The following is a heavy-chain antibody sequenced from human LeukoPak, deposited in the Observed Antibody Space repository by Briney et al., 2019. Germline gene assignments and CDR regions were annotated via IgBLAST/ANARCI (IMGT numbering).Heavy chain of an antibody. J-gene: IGHJ3*02. Sequence: PGGSLRLSCAASGFTFSDYYMNWIRQAPGKGLEWVSYISSSRSYTNYADSVKGRFTISRDNAKNSLYLQMNSLRADDTAVYYCARDRTVTTREGAFDIWGQGTMVTVSS. D-gene: IGHD4-17*01. V-gene: IGHV3-11*06. CDR3: ARDRTVTTREGAFDI. CDR1: GFTFSDYY. CDR2: ISSSRSYT.